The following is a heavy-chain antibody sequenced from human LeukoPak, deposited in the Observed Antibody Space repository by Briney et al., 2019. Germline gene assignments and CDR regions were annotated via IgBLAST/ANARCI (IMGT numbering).Heavy chain of an antibody. V-gene: IGHV4-30-4*01. CDR1: GGSISSGDYY. J-gene: IGHJ3*02. Sequence: SETLSLTCTVSGGSISSGDYYWSWIRQPPGKGLEWIGYIYYSGSTYYNLSLKSRVTISVDTSKNQFSLKLSSVTAADTAVYYCARLQVVVPAAYAFDIWGQGTMVTVSS. D-gene: IGHD2-2*01. CDR3: ARLQVVVPAAYAFDI. CDR2: IYYSGST.